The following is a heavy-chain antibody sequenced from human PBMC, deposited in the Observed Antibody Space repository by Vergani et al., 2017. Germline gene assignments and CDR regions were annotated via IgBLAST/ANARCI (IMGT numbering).Heavy chain of an antibody. CDR3: ARVDTQVPATSHFYYMDV. V-gene: IGHV4-39*01. CDR1: GGSINPSSSF. Sequence: QLQLQESGPGLVKPSETLSLICTVSGGSINPSSSFWGWIRQSPGKGLEWIGSINYVGRTYYIPSLQSRATVFVDTSKNQFSLNLTSVTAADTAVYYCARVDTQVPATSHFYYMDVWGKGTTVTVSS. CDR2: INYVGRT. J-gene: IGHJ6*03. D-gene: IGHD5-12*01.